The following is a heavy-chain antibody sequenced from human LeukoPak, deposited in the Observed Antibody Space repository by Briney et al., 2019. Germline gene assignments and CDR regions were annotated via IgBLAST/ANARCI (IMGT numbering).Heavy chain of an antibody. CDR1: GFAVSDNY. CDR2: IYPGDSDT. D-gene: IGHD2-2*01. V-gene: IGHV5-51*01. CDR3: ASWGGGSSTSCPLDY. Sequence: NPGGSLRLSCAVSGFAVSDNYMSWVRQAPGKGLEWMGIIYPGDSDTRYSPSFQGQVTISADKSISTAYLQWSSLKASDTAMYYCASWGGGSSTSCPLDYWGQGTLVTVSS. J-gene: IGHJ4*02.